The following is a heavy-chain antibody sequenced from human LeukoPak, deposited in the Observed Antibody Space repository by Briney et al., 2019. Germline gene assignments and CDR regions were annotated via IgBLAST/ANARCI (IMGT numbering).Heavy chain of an antibody. D-gene: IGHD3-22*01. J-gene: IGHJ4*02. CDR1: GFTFSDYY. Sequence: GGSLRLSCAASGFTFSDYYMSWIRQAPGKGLEWVSYISGSGTTIYYADSVKGRFTISRDNAKNSLYLQMNSLRAEDTAVYYCARARPSATYYYDSSGYLVWGQGTLVTVSS. CDR3: ARARPSATYYYDSSGYLV. CDR2: ISGSGTTI. V-gene: IGHV3-11*01.